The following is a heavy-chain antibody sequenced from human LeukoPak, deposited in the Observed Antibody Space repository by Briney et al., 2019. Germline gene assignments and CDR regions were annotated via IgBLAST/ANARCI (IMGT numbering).Heavy chain of an antibody. J-gene: IGHJ4*02. D-gene: IGHD5-12*01. CDR3: ARESWLRSFYFDY. CDR1: GGSISSGGYY. V-gene: IGHV4-61*08. Sequence: SETLSLTCTVSGGSISSGGYYWSWIRQHPGKGLEWIGYIYTSGSTNYNPSLKSRVTMSVDTSKNQFSLKLSSVTAADTAVYYCARESWLRSFYFDYWGQGTLVTVSS. CDR2: IYTSGST.